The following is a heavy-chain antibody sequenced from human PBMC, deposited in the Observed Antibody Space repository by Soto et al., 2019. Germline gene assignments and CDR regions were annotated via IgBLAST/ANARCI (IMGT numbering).Heavy chain of an antibody. J-gene: IGHJ6*02. D-gene: IGHD6-19*01. CDR1: GFTFSHAW. V-gene: IGHV3-15*07. CDR2: IKSKIDGGTS. CDR3: TKLGYSSGWGLYYYGMDV. Sequence: GGSLRLSCGASGFTFSHAWMNWVRQAPGKGLEWVGRIKSKIDGGTSDYAAPVKGRFSISRDDSKNTAYLQMNSLKTEDTAVYYCTKLGYSSGWGLYYYGMDVSGQGTTVTVSS.